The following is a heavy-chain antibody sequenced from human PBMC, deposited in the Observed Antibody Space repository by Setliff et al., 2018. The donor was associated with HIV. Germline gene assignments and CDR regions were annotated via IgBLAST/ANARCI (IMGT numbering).Heavy chain of an antibody. D-gene: IGHD1-1*01. J-gene: IGHJ4*02. CDR3: ARIDPGKFWSLDC. V-gene: IGHV4-4*07. Sequence: PSETLSLTCSVSGGSITGYYWSWIRQPAGKDMEWIGRSGDTIYNPSLESRVTISVDTSRNQFSLRLSSVTAADTAVYYCARIDPGKFWSLDCWGRGTLVTVPQ. CDR2: SGDT. CDR1: GGSITGYY.